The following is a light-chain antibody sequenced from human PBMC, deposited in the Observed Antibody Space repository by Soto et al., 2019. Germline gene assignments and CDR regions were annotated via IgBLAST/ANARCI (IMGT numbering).Light chain of an antibody. V-gene: IGKV3-15*01. CDR2: GAS. CDR1: QSVNSN. J-gene: IGKJ1*01. CDR3: QEYITWPWT. Sequence: TVMTQSPATLYVSQGERATLSCRASQSVNSNLAWYQQKLGQAPRVLIFGASTRATGIPARFSGSGSGTEFSLTINSLQSEDFAVYYCQEYITWPWTFGQGTKVDSK.